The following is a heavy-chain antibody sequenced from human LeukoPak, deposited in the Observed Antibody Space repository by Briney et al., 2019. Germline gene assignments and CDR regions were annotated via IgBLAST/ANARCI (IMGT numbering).Heavy chain of an antibody. CDR3: ARGGGYSSGLSY. D-gene: IGHD6-19*01. J-gene: IGHJ4*02. V-gene: IGHV4-39*07. Sequence: QPSETLSLTCTVSGGSISSSSYYWGWIRQPPGKGLEWIGSIYYSGSTYYNPSLKSRVTISVDTSKNQFSLKLSSVTAADTAVYYCARGGGYSSGLSYWGQGTLVTVSS. CDR1: GGSISSSSYY. CDR2: IYYSGST.